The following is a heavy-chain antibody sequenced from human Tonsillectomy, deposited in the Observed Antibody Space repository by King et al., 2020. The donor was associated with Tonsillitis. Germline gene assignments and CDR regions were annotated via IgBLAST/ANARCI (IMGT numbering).Heavy chain of an antibody. CDR2: INHSGST. V-gene: IGHV4-34*01. D-gene: IGHD3-9*01. CDR1: GGSFSDYY. Sequence: VQLQQWGAGLLKPSETLSLTCAVYGGSFSDYYWSWIRQPPGKGLEWIGEINHSGSTNYNPSLKSRVTISVDTSNNQFSLKLSSVTAADTAVYYCARGRYLGYSYYYMDVWGKGTTVIVSS. J-gene: IGHJ6*03. CDR3: ARGRYLGYSYYYMDV.